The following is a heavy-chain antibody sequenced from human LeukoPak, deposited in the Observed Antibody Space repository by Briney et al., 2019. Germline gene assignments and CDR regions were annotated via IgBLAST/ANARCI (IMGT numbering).Heavy chain of an antibody. CDR1: GGSISSGDYY. V-gene: IGHV4-30-4*01. D-gene: IGHD3-10*01. CDR3: ARAYSGTSGVFEY. J-gene: IGHJ4*02. Sequence: PSQTLSLTCTVSGGSISSGDYYWSWIRQPPGKGLEWIGYIYYSGSTYYNPSLKSRVTISVDTSKNQFSLRLSSVTAADTAVYYCARAYSGTSGVFEYWGQGARATVSS. CDR2: IYYSGST.